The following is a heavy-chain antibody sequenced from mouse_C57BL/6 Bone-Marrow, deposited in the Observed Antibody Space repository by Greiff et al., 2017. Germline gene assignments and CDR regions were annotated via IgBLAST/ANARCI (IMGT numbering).Heavy chain of an antibody. CDR3: ARHDYYAMDY. CDR1: GFTFSSYT. J-gene: IGHJ4*01. Sequence: EVKLMESGGGLVKPGGSLKLSCAASGFTFSSYTMSWVRQTPEKRLEWVATISGGGGNTYYPDSMKGRFTISRDNTKKTLYLQMSSLRSEDTALYYCARHDYYAMDYWGQGTAVTVSS. CDR2: ISGGGGNT. V-gene: IGHV5-9*01.